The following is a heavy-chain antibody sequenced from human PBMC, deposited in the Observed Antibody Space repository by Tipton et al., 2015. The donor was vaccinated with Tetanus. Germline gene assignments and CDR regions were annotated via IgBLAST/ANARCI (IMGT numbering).Heavy chain of an antibody. Sequence: QLVQSGAEVKKPGASVKVSCKASGYTFTGYYMHWVRQAPGQGLEWMGWINPNSGGTNYAQKFQGWVTMTRDTSISTAYMELSRLRSDDTAVYYCARDTGATTAEYFQHWGQGPLVTVSS. CDR1: GYTFTGYY. J-gene: IGHJ1*01. CDR3: ARDTGATTAEYFQH. CDR2: INPNSGGT. D-gene: IGHD1-26*01. V-gene: IGHV1-2*04.